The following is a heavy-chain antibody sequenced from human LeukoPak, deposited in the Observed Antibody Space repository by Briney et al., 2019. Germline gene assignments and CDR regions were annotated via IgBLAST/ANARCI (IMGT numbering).Heavy chain of an antibody. D-gene: IGHD6-13*01. Sequence: PSETLSLTCTVSGGSISSYYWSWIRQPPGKGLEWIGYIYYSGSTNYNPSLKSRVTISVDTSKNQFSLKLSSMTAADTAVYYCARVMGSGSWSLYYYYYGMDVWGQGTTVTVSS. V-gene: IGHV4-59*01. CDR3: ARVMGSGSWSLYYYYYGMDV. CDR1: GGSISSYY. CDR2: IYYSGST. J-gene: IGHJ6*02.